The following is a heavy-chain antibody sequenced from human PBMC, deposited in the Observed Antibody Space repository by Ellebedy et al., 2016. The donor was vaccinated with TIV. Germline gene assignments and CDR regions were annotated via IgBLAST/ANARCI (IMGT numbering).Heavy chain of an antibody. Sequence: ASVKVSCKASGYTFTGYYMHWVRQAPGQGLEWMGWINPNSGGTNYAQKFQGRVTMTRDTSISTAYMELSRLRSDDTAVYYCARGFGENLHCSGGSCYPTPLFFPYWGQGTLVTVSS. CDR2: INPNSGGT. CDR1: GYTFTGYY. CDR3: ARGFGENLHCSGGSCYPTPLFFPY. J-gene: IGHJ4*02. V-gene: IGHV1-2*02. D-gene: IGHD2-15*01.